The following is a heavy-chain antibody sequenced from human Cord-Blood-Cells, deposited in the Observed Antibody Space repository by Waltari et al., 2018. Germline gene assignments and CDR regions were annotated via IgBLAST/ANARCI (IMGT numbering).Heavy chain of an antibody. J-gene: IGHJ4*02. V-gene: IGHV3-7*01. CDR1: GFTFSSYW. D-gene: IGHD6-6*01. CDR3: ARDNRYSSSFDY. Sequence: GSLRLSCAASGFTFSSYWMSWVRQAPGKGLEWVANKKQDGSEKYYVDSVKGRFTISRDNAKNSLYLQMNSLRAEDTAVYYCARDNRYSSSFDYWGQGTLVTVSS. CDR2: KKQDGSEK.